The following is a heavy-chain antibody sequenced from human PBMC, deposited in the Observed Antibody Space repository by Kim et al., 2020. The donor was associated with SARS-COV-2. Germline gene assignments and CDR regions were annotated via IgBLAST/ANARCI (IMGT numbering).Heavy chain of an antibody. V-gene: IGHV4-31*03. D-gene: IGHD5-12*01. J-gene: IGHJ4*02. CDR1: GGSISSGGYY. CDR3: ASTPIVATIFRIRPSPNNFDY. Sequence: SETLSLTCTVSGGSISSGGYYWSWIRQHPGKGLEWIGYIYYSGSTYYNPSLKSRVTISVDTSKNQFSLKLSSVNAADTAVDYCASTPIVATIFRIRPSPNNFDYWGQGTLVTVSS. CDR2: IYYSGST.